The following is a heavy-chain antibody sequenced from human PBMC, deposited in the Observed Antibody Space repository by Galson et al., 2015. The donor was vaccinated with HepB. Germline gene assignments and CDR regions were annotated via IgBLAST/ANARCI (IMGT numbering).Heavy chain of an antibody. CDR1: GFTFSSYA. Sequence: SLRLSCAASGFTFSSYAVSWVRQAPGKGLEWVSGISGSGSGTYYADSVKGRFTISRDNSKNTLYLQVNSLRPEDTAVYYCARGGHVRMHDYGDHYFDYWGQGTLVTVSS. D-gene: IGHD4-17*01. CDR3: ARGGHVRMHDYGDHYFDY. V-gene: IGHV3-23*01. J-gene: IGHJ4*02. CDR2: ISGSGSGT.